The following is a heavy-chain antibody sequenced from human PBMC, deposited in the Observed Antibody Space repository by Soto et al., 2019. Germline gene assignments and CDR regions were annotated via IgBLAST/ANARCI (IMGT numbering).Heavy chain of an antibody. CDR2: ISGSGGST. Sequence: GGSLRLSCAASGFTFSSYAMSWVRQAPGKGLEWVSAISGSGGSTYYADSVKGRFTISRDNSKNTLYLQMNSLRAEDTAVYYCAKGILSHDSSGWYGYYYYYGMDVWGQGTTVTVSS. CDR1: GFTFSSYA. CDR3: AKGILSHDSSGWYGYYYYYGMDV. V-gene: IGHV3-23*01. D-gene: IGHD6-19*01. J-gene: IGHJ6*02.